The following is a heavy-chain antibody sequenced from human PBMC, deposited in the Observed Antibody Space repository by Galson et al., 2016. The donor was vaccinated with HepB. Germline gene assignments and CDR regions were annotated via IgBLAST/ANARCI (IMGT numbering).Heavy chain of an antibody. J-gene: IGHJ6*02. CDR3: VEQRKGAPYGMDV. Sequence: SLRLSCAASGFTFSSYGMHWVRQAPGKGLEWVAVIWFDGSNKNYVDSVRGRFTISRDNSKNTLYLQMNSLRAEDTAVYYCVEQRKGAPYGMDVWGQGTTVTVSS. D-gene: IGHD1/OR15-1a*01. CDR2: IWFDGSNK. CDR1: GFTFSSYG. V-gene: IGHV3-33*01.